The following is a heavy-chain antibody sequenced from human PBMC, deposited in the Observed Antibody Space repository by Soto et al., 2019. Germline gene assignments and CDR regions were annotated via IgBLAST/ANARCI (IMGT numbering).Heavy chain of an antibody. CDR3: ARQGRAARLGAFDI. CDR1: GGSISSYY. Sequence: SETLSLTCTVSGGSISSYYWSWIRQPPGKGLEWIGYIYYSGSTNYNPSLKSRVTISVDTSKNQFSLKLSSVTAADTAVYYCARQGRAARLGAFDIWGQGTMVTVSS. J-gene: IGHJ3*02. CDR2: IYYSGST. V-gene: IGHV4-59*08. D-gene: IGHD6-6*01.